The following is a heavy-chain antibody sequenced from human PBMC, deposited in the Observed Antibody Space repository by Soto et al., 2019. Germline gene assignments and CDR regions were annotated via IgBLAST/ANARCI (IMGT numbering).Heavy chain of an antibody. CDR3: ARRTMVRGVTYYYYYYMDV. Sequence: QVQLQQWGAGLLKPSETLSLTCAAYGGSFSGYYWSWIRQPPGKGLEWIGEINHSGSTNYNPSLKSRVTISVDTSKNQFSLKLSSVTAADTAVYYCARRTMVRGVTYYYYYYMDVWGKGTTVTVSS. CDR1: GGSFSGYY. J-gene: IGHJ6*03. CDR2: INHSGST. V-gene: IGHV4-34*01. D-gene: IGHD3-10*01.